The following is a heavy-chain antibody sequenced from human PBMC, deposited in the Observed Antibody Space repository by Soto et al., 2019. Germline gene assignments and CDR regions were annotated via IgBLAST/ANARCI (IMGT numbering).Heavy chain of an antibody. V-gene: IGHV1-18*01. J-gene: IGHJ4*02. CDR3: ARDHFLVHSTSSFDY. D-gene: IGHD2-2*01. CDR1: GYSFTMFG. CDR2: ISSYNGNT. Sequence: ASVKVSCKASGYSFTMFGISWVRQAPGQGLEWMGWISSYNGNTNYAQNLQGRVTMTTDTSTTTATLELRNLKSDDTAVYYCARDHFLVHSTSSFDYWAREPWSPLL.